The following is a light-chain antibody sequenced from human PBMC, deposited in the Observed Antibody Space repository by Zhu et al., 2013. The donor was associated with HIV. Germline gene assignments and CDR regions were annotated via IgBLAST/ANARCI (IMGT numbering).Light chain of an antibody. CDR1: SGSIASNY. V-gene: IGLV6-57*01. Sequence: NFMLTQPHSVSESPGKTVTISCTRSSGSIASNYVQWYQQRPGSSPTTVIYEDNHRPSGVPDRFSGSIDSSSNSASLTISGLKTEDEADYYCQSYDSNNPWVFGGGTKLTVL. CDR2: EDN. J-gene: IGLJ3*02. CDR3: QSYDSNNPWV.